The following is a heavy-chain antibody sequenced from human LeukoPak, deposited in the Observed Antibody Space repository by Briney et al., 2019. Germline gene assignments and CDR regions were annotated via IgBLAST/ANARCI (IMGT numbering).Heavy chain of an antibody. Sequence: SETLSLTCTVSGGSIRSYYWSWIRQPPGKGLEWIGYIYYSGNTNYNPSLKSRVTISVDTSENQFSLKLSSVTAADTAVCYCARPYSGGWYGAFDIWGQGTMVTVSS. D-gene: IGHD6-19*01. J-gene: IGHJ3*02. V-gene: IGHV4-59*08. CDR1: GGSIRSYY. CDR3: ARPYSGGWYGAFDI. CDR2: IYYSGNT.